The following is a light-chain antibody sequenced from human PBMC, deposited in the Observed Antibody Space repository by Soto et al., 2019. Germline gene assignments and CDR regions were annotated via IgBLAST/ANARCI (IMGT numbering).Light chain of an antibody. Sequence: DIQMTQSPSSLSASVGDRVIITCRASRSVSRSLAWYQQKPGKAPNLLIHSATSLQSGVPSRFSGSGSGTDFTLTISCLQSEDFATYYCQQYYSYPITFGQGTRLEIK. CDR3: QQYYSYPIT. CDR2: SAT. J-gene: IGKJ5*01. CDR1: RSVSRS. V-gene: IGKV1D-16*01.